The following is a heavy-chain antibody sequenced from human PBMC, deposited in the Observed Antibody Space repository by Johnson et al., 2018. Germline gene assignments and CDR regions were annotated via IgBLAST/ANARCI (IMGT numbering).Heavy chain of an antibody. CDR1: GFTFSSYW. Sequence: VQLVQSGGGVVQPGRSLRLSCAASGFTFSSYWMHWVRQAPGKGLVWVSRINGDGSSTSYADSVKGRFTISRNNAKNTLYLQMNSLRAEDTALYYCAKDGRLLRYFDWAFIFQHWGQGTLVTVSS. CDR3: AKDGRLLRYFDWAFIFQH. CDR2: INGDGSST. D-gene: IGHD3-9*01. V-gene: IGHV3-74*01. J-gene: IGHJ1*01.